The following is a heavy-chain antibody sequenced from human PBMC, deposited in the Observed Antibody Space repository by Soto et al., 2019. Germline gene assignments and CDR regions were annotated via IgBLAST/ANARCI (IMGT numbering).Heavy chain of an antibody. CDR3: ARGAWGYYDSSGYSDY. CDR2: INHSGST. V-gene: IGHV4-34*01. Sequence: SETLSLTCAVYGGSFSGYYWSWIRQPPGKGLEWIGEINHSGSTNYNPSLKSRVTISVDTSKNQFSLKLSSVTAADTAVYYCARGAWGYYDSSGYSDYWGQGTLVTVSS. CDR1: GGSFSGYY. D-gene: IGHD3-22*01. J-gene: IGHJ4*02.